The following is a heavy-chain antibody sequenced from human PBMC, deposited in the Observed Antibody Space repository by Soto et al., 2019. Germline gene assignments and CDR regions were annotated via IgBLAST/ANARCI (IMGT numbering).Heavy chain of an antibody. V-gene: IGHV3-23*01. Sequence: GSLRRSCAASGFTFSSFAMGWVRQAPGKGLEWVSAITSSGNNTYYADSVKGRFTISRDNSKNSLYLQMNSLGAEDTAVYYCARLSLESAAVAYSMDVWGQGTTVTVSS. CDR3: ARLSLESAAVAYSMDV. CDR1: GFTFSSFA. D-gene: IGHD3-3*01. CDR2: ITSSGNNT. J-gene: IGHJ6*02.